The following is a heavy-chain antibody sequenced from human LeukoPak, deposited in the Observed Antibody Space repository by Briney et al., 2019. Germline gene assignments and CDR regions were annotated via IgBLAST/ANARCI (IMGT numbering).Heavy chain of an antibody. CDR2: ISGSGGNT. CDR3: APGGVAGDF. J-gene: IGHJ4*02. CDR1: GFTFSSYA. Sequence: GGSLRLSCAASGFTFSSYAMSWVRQAPGKGLEWVSVISGSGGNTYYADSVKGRFTISRDNSKNTLYLQMNSLRAEDTAVYYCAPGGVAGDFWGQGTLVTVSS. V-gene: IGHV3-23*01. D-gene: IGHD6-19*01.